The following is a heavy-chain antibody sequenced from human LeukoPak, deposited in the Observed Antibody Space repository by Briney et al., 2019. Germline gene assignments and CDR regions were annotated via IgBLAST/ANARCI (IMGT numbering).Heavy chain of an antibody. V-gene: IGHV3-64*02. D-gene: IGHD1-26*01. Sequence: GGSLRLSCAASGFTFDYYAMHWVRQAPGKRLQSVSAITSNGAYTHYADSVKGRFTISGDNSRNAVFLQMGGLRIEDMAVYYCARAKMGATVSDYYYYYMDVWGTGTTVTVSS. CDR1: GFTFDYYA. J-gene: IGHJ6*03. CDR3: ARAKMGATVSDYYYYYMDV. CDR2: ITSNGAYT.